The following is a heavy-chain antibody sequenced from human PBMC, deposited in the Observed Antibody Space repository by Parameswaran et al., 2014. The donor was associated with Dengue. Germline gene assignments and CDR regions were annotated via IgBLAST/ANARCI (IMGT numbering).Heavy chain of an antibody. CDR3: ARASSCSGGSCYSGDGWFDP. J-gene: IGHJ5*02. Sequence: WIRQPPGKGLEWVGIIRSKAYGGTTEYAASVKGRFTISRDDSKSIAYLQMNSLTTEDTAVYYCARASSCSGGSCYSGDGWFDPWGQGTLVTVSS. V-gene: IGHV3-49*02. CDR2: IRSKAYGGTT. D-gene: IGHD2-15*01.